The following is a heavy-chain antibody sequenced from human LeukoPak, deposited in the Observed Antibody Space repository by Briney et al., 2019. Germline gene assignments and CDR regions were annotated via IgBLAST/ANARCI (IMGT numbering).Heavy chain of an antibody. J-gene: IGHJ4*02. D-gene: IGHD4-11*01. CDR2: IYSGGST. V-gene: IGHV3-53*01. CDR3: ARGDYSNRPGTDDY. Sequence: GGSLRLSCAASGFTVSSNYMSWVRQAPGKGLEWVSVIYSGGSTYYADSVKGRFTISRDNSKNTLYLQMNSLRAEDTAVYYCARGDYSNRPGTDDYWGQGTLVTVSS. CDR1: GFTVSSNY.